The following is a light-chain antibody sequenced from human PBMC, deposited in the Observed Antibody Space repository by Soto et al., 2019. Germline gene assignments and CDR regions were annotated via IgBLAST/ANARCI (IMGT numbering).Light chain of an antibody. J-gene: IGLJ2*01. CDR1: SSTIGTLYD. V-gene: IGLV1-40*01. CDR3: QSFDSTLSVSI. Sequence: QLVLTQPPSVSGAPGQRVTISCTGSSSTIGTLYDVHWYRHLPGTAPKLLIYDNTNRPSGVPDRFSGSKSGTSASLAISGLQAEDEADYYCQSFDSTLSVSIFGGGTKVTVL. CDR2: DNT.